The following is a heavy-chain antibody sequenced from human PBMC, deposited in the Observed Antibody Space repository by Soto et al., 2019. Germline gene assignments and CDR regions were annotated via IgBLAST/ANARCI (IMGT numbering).Heavy chain of an antibody. CDR1: GFTCSRYG. V-gene: IGHV3-33*01. CDR3: ARAYYGSGSNYYYGMDV. Sequence: QVQLVESGGGVVQPGRSLRLSCAASGFTCSRYGMHWVRQAPGKGLEWVAVIWYDGSNKYYADSVKGRFTISRDNSKNTLFLQMNSLRAEDTAVFYCARAYYGSGSNYYYGMDVRGQGTTVTVSS. J-gene: IGHJ6*02. CDR2: IWYDGSNK. D-gene: IGHD3-10*01.